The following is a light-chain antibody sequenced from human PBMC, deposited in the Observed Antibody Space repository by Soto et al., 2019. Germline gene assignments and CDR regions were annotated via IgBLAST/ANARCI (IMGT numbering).Light chain of an antibody. CDR2: GAS. CDR3: HQYHRSPWT. V-gene: IGKV3-20*01. CDR1: QSVSSSY. J-gene: IGKJ1*01. Sequence: EIVLTQSPGTLSLSPGERATPSCRASQSVSSSYLAWYQQRPGQAPRLLIYGASSRATGIPDRFSGSGSGADFTLTISRLEPEDFAVYYCHQYHRSPWTFGQGTKVDIK.